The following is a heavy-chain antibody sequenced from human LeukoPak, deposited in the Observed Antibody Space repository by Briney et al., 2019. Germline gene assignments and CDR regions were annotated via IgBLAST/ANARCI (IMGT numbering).Heavy chain of an antibody. J-gene: IGHJ4*02. V-gene: IGHV3-7*01. Sequence: PGGSLRLSCAASGFTFSSYWMSWVRQAPGKGLEWVANIKQDGSEKYYVDSVKGRFTISRDNAKNSLYLQMNSLRAEDTAVYYCAKMTMIVVVITWGDYFDYWGQGTLVTVSS. CDR1: GFTFSSYW. D-gene: IGHD3-22*01. CDR3: AKMTMIVVVITWGDYFDY. CDR2: IKQDGSEK.